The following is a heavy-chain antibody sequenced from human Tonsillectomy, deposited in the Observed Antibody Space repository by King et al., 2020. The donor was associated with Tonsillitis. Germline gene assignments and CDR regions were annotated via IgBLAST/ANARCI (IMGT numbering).Heavy chain of an antibody. D-gene: IGHD3-22*01. CDR2: ISWNSGSI. V-gene: IGHV3-9*01. Sequence: EVQLVESGGGLVQPGRSLRLSCAASGFTFDDYAMHWVRQAPGKGLQWVSGISWNSGSIGYADSVKGRFTISRDNAKNSLYLQMNSLRAEDTALYYCVKDMRLDLTHWFDPWGQGTLVTVSS. CDR1: GFTFDDYA. CDR3: VKDMRLDLTHWFDP. J-gene: IGHJ5*02.